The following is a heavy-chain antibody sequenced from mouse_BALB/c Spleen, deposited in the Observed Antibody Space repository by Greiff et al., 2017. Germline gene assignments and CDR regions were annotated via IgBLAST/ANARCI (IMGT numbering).Heavy chain of an antibody. CDR1: GYTFTDYY. Sequence: VQLQQSGPELVKPGASVKISCKASGYTFTDYYMNWVKQSHGKSLEWIGLVNPNNGGTSYNQKFKGKATLTVDKSSSTAYMELRSLTSEDSAVYYCAREGDYYVYYAMDYWGQGTSVTVSS. D-gene: IGHD1-1*01. CDR3: AREGDYYVYYAMDY. J-gene: IGHJ4*01. CDR2: VNPNNGGT. V-gene: IGHV1-26*01.